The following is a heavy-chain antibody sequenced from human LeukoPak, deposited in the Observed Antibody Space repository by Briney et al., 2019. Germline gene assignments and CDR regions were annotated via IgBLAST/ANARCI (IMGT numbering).Heavy chain of an antibody. J-gene: IGHJ6*03. CDR3: ARTSYSSSWQYYYYYYMDV. V-gene: IGHV3-20*04. CDR2: INWNGGST. CDR1: GFTFDDYG. D-gene: IGHD6-13*01. Sequence: GGSLRLSCAASGFTFDDYGMSWVRQAPGKGLEWVSGINWNGGSTGYADSVKGRFTISRDNAKNSLYLQMNSLRAEDTALYYCARTSYSSSWQYYYYYYMDVWGQGTTVTVSS.